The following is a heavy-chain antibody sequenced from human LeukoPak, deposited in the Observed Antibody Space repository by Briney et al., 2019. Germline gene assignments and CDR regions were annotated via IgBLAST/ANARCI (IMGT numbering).Heavy chain of an antibody. CDR1: GYTLTKLP. J-gene: IGHJ4*02. CDR3: ATSNYFGSGSVYYFEY. CDR2: FDPEDGEA. Sequence: GASVKVSCRVSGYTLTKLPIHWVRQAPGRGLEWMRSFDPEDGEAIYARRFRGRVTMTEDTSTDTAYMELSSLKSVDTAVYYCATSNYFGSGSVYYFEYWGQGTLVTVSS. D-gene: IGHD3-10*01. V-gene: IGHV1-24*01.